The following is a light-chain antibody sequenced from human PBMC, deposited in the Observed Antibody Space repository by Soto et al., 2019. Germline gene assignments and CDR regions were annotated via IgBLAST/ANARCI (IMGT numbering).Light chain of an antibody. CDR1: QSISSY. J-gene: IGKJ1*01. CDR2: AAS. V-gene: IGKV1-39*01. CDR3: QHSYSTPRT. Sequence: DIQMTQSPSSLSASIEDRVTITCRASQSISSYLNWYQQKPGKAPKLLIYAASSLQSGVPSRFSGSGSGTDFTLIVSSLQPEDFATYYCQHSYSTPRTFGQGTKLEIK.